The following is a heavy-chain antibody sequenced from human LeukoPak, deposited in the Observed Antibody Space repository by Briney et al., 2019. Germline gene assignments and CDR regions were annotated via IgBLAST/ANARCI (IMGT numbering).Heavy chain of an antibody. Sequence: GGSLRLSCAASGFTFDDYAMHWVRQAPGKGLEWVSLISWDGGSTYYADSVKGRFTISRDNSKNSLYLQMNSLRAEDTALYYCARAKGRITMFEFDYWGQGTLVTVSA. D-gene: IGHD3-10*02. CDR1: GFTFDDYA. J-gene: IGHJ4*02. CDR2: ISWDGGST. CDR3: ARAKGRITMFEFDY. V-gene: IGHV3-43D*04.